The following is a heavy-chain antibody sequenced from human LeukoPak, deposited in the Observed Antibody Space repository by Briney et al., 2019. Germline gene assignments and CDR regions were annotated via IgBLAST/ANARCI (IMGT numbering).Heavy chain of an antibody. D-gene: IGHD3-3*01. J-gene: IGHJ4*02. V-gene: IGHV1-2*06. CDR1: GYTFTGCY. Sequence: GASVKVSCKASGYTFTGCYMHWVRQAPGQGLEWMGRINPNSGGTNYAQKFQGRVTMTRDTSISTAYMELSRLRSDDTAVYYCARDSPEWLLYLDYWGQGTLVTVSS. CDR3: ARDSPEWLLYLDY. CDR2: INPNSGGT.